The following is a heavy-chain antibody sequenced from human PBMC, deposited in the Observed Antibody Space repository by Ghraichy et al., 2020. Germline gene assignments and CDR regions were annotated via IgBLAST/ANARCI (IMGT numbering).Heavy chain of an antibody. D-gene: IGHD4-23*01. CDR1: GYTFSTYS. Sequence: LSLTCVGSGYTFSTYSMNWVRQSPGKGLEWVSYITSSSRFKSYADSVKGRFTISRDNAQNSLYLQMNSLRDEDTAVYYCARGSSVVRFYYYDGMDVWGQGTTVTVSS. J-gene: IGHJ6*02. V-gene: IGHV3-48*02. CDR3: ARGSSVVRFYYYDGMDV. CDR2: ITSSSRFK.